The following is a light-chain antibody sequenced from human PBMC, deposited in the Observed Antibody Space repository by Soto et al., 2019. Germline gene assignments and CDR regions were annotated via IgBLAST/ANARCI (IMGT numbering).Light chain of an antibody. J-gene: IGKJ1*01. V-gene: IGKV1-5*03. CDR2: KAS. CDR1: QGITNV. Sequence: DIQLTQSPSFLSASVGDRVTITCRASQGITNVLAWYQQKPGKAPKLLIYKASSLESGVPSRFSGSGSGTEFTLTISSLQPDDFATYYCQQYNSRTFGQGTKVDIK. CDR3: QQYNSRT.